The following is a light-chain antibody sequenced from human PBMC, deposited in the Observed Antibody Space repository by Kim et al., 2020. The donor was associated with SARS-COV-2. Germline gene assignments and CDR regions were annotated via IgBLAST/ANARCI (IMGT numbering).Light chain of an antibody. V-gene: IGKV1-5*03. CDR2: KTS. Sequence: IQMTQSPSTLSASVGDRVTITCRASQNFSSWLAWYQQKPGKVPKLLIYKTSILENGVPSRFSGSGSGTEFTLTISSLQPDDFATYYPQRYNIVPRTFVQRTRMWI. J-gene: IGKJ5*01. CDR1: QNFSSW. CDR3: QRYNIVPRT.